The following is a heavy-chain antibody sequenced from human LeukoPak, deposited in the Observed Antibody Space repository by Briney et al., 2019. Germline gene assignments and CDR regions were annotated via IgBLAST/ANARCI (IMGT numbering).Heavy chain of an antibody. Sequence: PSETLSLTCTVSGGSIRSNTYYWGWIRQPPGKGLEWIGSIYYSGSIYYDPSLRSRVTISVDTSKNQFSLNLSSVTAADTAVYYYARDPNSIGSLFYWYFDLWGRGTLVTVSS. D-gene: IGHD3-22*01. CDR3: ARDPNSIGSLFYWYFDL. CDR2: IYYSGSI. V-gene: IGHV4-39*07. J-gene: IGHJ2*01. CDR1: GGSIRSNTYY.